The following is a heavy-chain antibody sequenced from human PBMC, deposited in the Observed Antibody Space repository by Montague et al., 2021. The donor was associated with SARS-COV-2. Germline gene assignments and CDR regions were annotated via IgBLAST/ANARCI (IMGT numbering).Heavy chain of an antibody. CDR1: GDSVSSNTVA. V-gene: IGHV6-1*01. J-gene: IGHJ4*02. CDR3: ARDSEYSIDY. CDR2: TYYRSKWYN. D-gene: IGHD6-6*01. Sequence: YAISGDSVSSNTVAWNWFRQSPSRGLEWLGRTYYRSKWYNDYAVSMQSRVTINPDTSKNQFSLHVNSVTPEDTAVYYCARDSEYSIDYWGRGLLVTVSS.